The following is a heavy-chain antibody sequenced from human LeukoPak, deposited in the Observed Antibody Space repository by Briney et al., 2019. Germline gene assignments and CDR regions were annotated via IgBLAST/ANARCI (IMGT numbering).Heavy chain of an antibody. CDR1: GYTLTELS. CDR2: FDPEDGET. V-gene: IGHV1-24*01. Sequence: GASVKVSCKVSGYTLTELSMHWVRQAPGKGLEWMGGFDPEDGETIYAQKFQGRVTMTEDTSTDTAYMELRSLRSDDTAVYYCASAYYDILTGYSIFDYWGQGTLVTVSS. D-gene: IGHD3-9*01. CDR3: ASAYYDILTGYSIFDY. J-gene: IGHJ4*02.